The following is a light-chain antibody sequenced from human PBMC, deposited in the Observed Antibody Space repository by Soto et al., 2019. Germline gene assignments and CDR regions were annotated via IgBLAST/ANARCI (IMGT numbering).Light chain of an antibody. CDR1: QSVSSY. V-gene: IGKV3-11*01. CDR3: QQRSNWLLFT. J-gene: IGKJ3*01. CDR2: DAS. Sequence: EIVLTQSPATLSLSPGERATLSCRASQSVSSYLAWYQQKPGQAPRLLIYDASNRATCIPARFSGSGSGTAFTLTISSLEPEDFAVYYCQQRSNWLLFTFGPGTKVDIK.